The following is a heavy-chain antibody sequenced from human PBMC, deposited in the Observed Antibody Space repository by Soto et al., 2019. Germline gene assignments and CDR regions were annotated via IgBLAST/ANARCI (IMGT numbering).Heavy chain of an antibody. CDR2: ISYDGSNK. D-gene: IGHD5-12*01. J-gene: IGHJ6*02. CDR3: AKVRYSGYKGYYYYYYGMDV. Sequence: PGGSLRLSCAASGFTFSSYGMHWVRQAPGKGLEWVAVISYDGSNKYYADSVKGRFTISRDNSKNTLYLQMNSLRAEDTAVYYCAKVRYSGYKGYYYYYYGMDVWGQGTTVTVSS. CDR1: GFTFSSYG. V-gene: IGHV3-30*18.